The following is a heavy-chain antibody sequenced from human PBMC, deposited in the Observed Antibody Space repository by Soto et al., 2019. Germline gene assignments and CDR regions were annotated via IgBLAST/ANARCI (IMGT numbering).Heavy chain of an antibody. D-gene: IGHD1-1*01. CDR1: GGSVRAPDW. CDR3: ARVRQGCSANNCYFDP. J-gene: IGHJ5*01. Sequence: SETLSLTCTLSGGSVRAPDWWNWVRQSPDKGLEWIAEVHISGHSNYNPSLRSRVSVSIDSSKNQFYLNLNSVTAADTAIYYCARVRQGCSANNCYFDPWGQGTQVTVSA. CDR2: VHISGHS. V-gene: IGHV4-4*02.